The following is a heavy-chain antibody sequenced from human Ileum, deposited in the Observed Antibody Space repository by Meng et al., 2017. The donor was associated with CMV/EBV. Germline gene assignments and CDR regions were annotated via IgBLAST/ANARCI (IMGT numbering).Heavy chain of an antibody. Sequence: EVQVVESGGGLIQPGGFLRLSCVVSGFTSSDYWVDWVRQVPGKGPLWVSRIGSDGTTIRYADSVKGRFTISGDNAKNTVYLQMNSLRDEDTAIYYCLILPPGYWGQGTLVTVSS. V-gene: IGHV3-74*01. D-gene: IGHD2-21*02. CDR1: GFTSSDYW. J-gene: IGHJ4*02. CDR2: IGSDGTTI. CDR3: LILPPGY.